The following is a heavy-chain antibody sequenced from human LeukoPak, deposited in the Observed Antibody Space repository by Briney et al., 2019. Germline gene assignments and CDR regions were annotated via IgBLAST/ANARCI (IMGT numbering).Heavy chain of an antibody. D-gene: IGHD3-9*01. CDR2: IYYSGST. J-gene: IGHJ5*02. Sequence: SETLSLTCTVSGGSLSSGDYYWSWIRQPPGKGLEWIGYIYYSGSTNYNPSLKSRVTISVDTSKNQFSLKLSSVTAADTAVYYCASSGDWLLGVSWFDPWGQGTLVTVSS. CDR3: ASSGDWLLGVSWFDP. V-gene: IGHV4-61*08. CDR1: GGSLSSGDYY.